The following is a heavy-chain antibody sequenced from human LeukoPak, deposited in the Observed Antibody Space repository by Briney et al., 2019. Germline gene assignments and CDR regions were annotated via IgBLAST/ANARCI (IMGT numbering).Heavy chain of an antibody. V-gene: IGHV4-59*01. CDR3: ARDSGTTGEVKFDP. CDR1: GGSISSYY. D-gene: IGHD3-10*01. J-gene: IGHJ5*02. Sequence: SETLSLTCTVSGGSISSYYWSWIRQPPGRGLEWIGYIYYSGSTNYNPSLKSRVTISVDTSKNHFSLKLSSVTGADTAVYYCARDSGTTGEVKFDPWRQGTLLTVPS. CDR2: IYYSGST.